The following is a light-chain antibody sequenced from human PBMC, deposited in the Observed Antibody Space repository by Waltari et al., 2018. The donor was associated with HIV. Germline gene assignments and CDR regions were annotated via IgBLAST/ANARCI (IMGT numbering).Light chain of an antibody. V-gene: IGLV2-14*01. CDR2: EVS. J-gene: IGLJ1*01. Sequence: QSALTQSASVSGSPGQSITISCTATRSYVGGDNHVPWYTQHPGKAPKLMIYEVSNRPSGVSNRFSGSKPGNTTSLTISGLQAEDEADYYCSSYTSSSTRVFGTGTKVTVL. CDR3: SSYTSSSTRV. CDR1: RSYVGGDNH.